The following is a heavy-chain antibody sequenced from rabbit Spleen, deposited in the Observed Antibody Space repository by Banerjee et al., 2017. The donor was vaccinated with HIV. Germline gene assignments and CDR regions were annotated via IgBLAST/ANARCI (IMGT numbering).Heavy chain of an antibody. CDR3: VRGARSSGYYNL. CDR1: GFVFSSYG. J-gene: IGHJ4*01. Sequence: QEQLVESGGGLVQPGGSLKLCCKSAGFVFSSYGVSWVRQAPGKGLEWIGSIDLVFGSTCYARCRIARSNTSSPTAQITLYMQLNRLTVADSATYDGVRGARSSGYYNLWGQGTLVTVS. CDR2: IDLVFGST. D-gene: IGHD1-1*01. V-gene: IGHV1S47*01.